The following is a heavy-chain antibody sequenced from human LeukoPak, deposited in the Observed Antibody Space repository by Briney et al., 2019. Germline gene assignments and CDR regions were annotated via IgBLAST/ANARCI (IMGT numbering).Heavy chain of an antibody. Sequence: GGSLRLSCAASGFTFSEYTMHWVRQAPSKGLEWVAVISHDGREIYYTDSVKGRFTISRDDSMSTMYLQMNSLRAEDTALYYCARGRSDSGAYCYFGSWGQGTPVTVSS. CDR2: ISHDGREI. CDR3: ARGRSDSGAYCYFGS. D-gene: IGHD3-22*01. CDR1: GFTFSEYT. V-gene: IGHV3-30*03. J-gene: IGHJ4*02.